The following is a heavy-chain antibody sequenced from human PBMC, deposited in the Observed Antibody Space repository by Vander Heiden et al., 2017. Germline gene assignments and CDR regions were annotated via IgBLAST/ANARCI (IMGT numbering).Heavy chain of an antibody. V-gene: IGHV3-30*04. J-gene: IGHJ6*02. CDR2: ISYDGSNK. Sequence: SSYAMHWVRQAPGKGLEWVAVISYDGSNKYYADSVKGRFTISRDNSKNTLDLQMNSLRAEDTAVYYCARDIGAARRELYGMDVWGQGTTVTVYS. D-gene: IGHD1-26*01. CDR3: ARDIGAARRELYGMDV. CDR1: SSYA.